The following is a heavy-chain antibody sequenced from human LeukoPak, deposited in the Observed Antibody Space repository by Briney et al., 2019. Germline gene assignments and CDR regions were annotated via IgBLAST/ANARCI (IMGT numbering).Heavy chain of an antibody. J-gene: IGHJ3*01. CDR2: ISSSSSYI. V-gene: IGHV3-21*01. D-gene: IGHD3-3*01. Sequence: PGRSLRLSCAASGFTFSSYSMNWVRQAPGKGLEWVSSISSSSSYIYYADSVKGRFTISRDNAKNSLYLQMNSLRAEDTAVYYCARGSTDITIFGVVIPQLDWGQGTMVTVSS. CDR1: GFTFSSYS. CDR3: ARGSTDITIFGVVIPQLD.